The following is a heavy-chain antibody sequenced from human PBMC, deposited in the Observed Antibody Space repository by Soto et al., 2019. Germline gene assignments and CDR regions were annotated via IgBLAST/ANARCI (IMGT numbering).Heavy chain of an antibody. CDR3: ARGPTSLVPAATVYYYYYGMDV. V-gene: IGHV4-31*03. D-gene: IGHD2-2*01. CDR2: IYYSGST. CDR1: GGSISSGGYY. J-gene: IGHJ6*02. Sequence: QVQLQESGPGLVKPSQTLSLTCTVSGGSISSGGYYWSWIRQHPGKGLEWIGYIYYSGSTYYNPSLKSRVTISVDTSKNQFSLKLSSVTAADTGVYYCARGPTSLVPAATVYYYYYGMDVWGQGTTVTVSS.